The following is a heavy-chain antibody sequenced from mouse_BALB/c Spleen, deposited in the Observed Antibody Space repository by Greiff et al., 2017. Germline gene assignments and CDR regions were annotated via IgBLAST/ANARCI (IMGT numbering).Heavy chain of an antibody. CDR1: GFTFSSYG. CDR3: ARRDYEAMDY. J-gene: IGHJ4*01. Sequence: EVQLQQSGGDLVKPGGSLKLSCAASGFTFSSYGMSWVRQTPDKRLEWVATISSGGSYTYYPDSVKGRFTISRDNAKNTLYLQMSSLKSEDTAMYYCARRDYEAMDYWGQGTSVTVSS. V-gene: IGHV5-6*01. CDR2: ISSGGSYT.